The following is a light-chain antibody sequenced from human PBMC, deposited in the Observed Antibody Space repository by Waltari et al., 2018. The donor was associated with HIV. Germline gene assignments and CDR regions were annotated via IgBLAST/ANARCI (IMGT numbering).Light chain of an antibody. J-gene: IGLJ3*02. V-gene: IGLV2-23*02. CDR1: SSDVGSYNL. CDR3: CSYAAVVV. CDR2: EVS. Sequence: QSALTQPASVSGSPGQSITISCTGTSSDVGSYNLVSWYQQHPGKAPKLMIYEVSKRTSGVSNRFSGSKSGNTASLTIAGLQADDEADYYCCSYAAVVVFGGGTKLTVL.